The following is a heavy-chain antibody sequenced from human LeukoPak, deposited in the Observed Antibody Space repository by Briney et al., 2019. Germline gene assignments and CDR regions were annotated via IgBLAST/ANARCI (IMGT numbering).Heavy chain of an antibody. CDR2: ITSSSSYI. D-gene: IGHD3-22*01. CDR3: ARDSDETYYYDTSGYYGYFQH. Sequence: GGSLRLSCEASGFTFSAYAMTWVRQAPGKGLEWVSSITSSSSYIYYADSVKGRFTISRDNAKNSLFLHMNSLRAEDTAVYYCARDSDETYYYDTSGYYGYFQHWGQGTLVTVSS. V-gene: IGHV3-21*01. CDR1: GFTFSAYA. J-gene: IGHJ1*01.